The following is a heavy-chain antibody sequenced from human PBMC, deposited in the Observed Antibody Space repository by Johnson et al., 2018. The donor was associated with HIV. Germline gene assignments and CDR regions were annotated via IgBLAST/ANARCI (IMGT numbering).Heavy chain of an antibody. CDR2: ISYDGSNK. Sequence: QMQLVESWGGVVQPGRSLRLSCAASGFTFSSYAMHWVRQAPGKGLAWVAVISYDGSNKYYADSVKGRFTISRDNSKNTLYLQMNSLRAEDTAVYYCASSYDDYVWGSNNSYYRGTPAVYAFDIWGQGTMVTVSS. J-gene: IGHJ3*02. CDR3: ASSYDDYVWGSNNSYYRGTPAVYAFDI. V-gene: IGHV3-30*04. D-gene: IGHD3-16*01. CDR1: GFTFSSYA.